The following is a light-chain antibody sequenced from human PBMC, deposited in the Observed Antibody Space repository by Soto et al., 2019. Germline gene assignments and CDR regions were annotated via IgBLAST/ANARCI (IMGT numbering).Light chain of an antibody. CDR3: SSHKSSSTYV. CDR2: DVS. Sequence: QSVLTQPASVSGSPGQSIAISCTGTSSDVGGYNYVSWYQQHPGKTPKLMICDVSNRPSGVSNRFSGSKSGNTASLTISGLQAEDEDEYYCSSHKSSSTYVFGTGTKVTVL. V-gene: IGLV2-14*03. J-gene: IGLJ1*01. CDR1: SSDVGGYNY.